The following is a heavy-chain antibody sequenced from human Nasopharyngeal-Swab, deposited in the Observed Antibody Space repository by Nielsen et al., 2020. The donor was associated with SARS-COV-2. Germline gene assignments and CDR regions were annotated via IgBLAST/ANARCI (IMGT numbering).Heavy chain of an antibody. J-gene: IGHJ6*02. CDR1: GGSISSYY. CDR3: ARGGYYRAYGMDV. D-gene: IGHD1-26*01. V-gene: IGHV4-4*07. CDR2: IYTSGST. Sequence: SETLSLTCTVSGGSISSYYWIWIRQPAGKGLEWIGRIYTSGSTNYNPSLKSRVTMSVDTSKNQFSLKLSSVTAADTAVYYCARGGYYRAYGMDVWGQGTTVTVSS.